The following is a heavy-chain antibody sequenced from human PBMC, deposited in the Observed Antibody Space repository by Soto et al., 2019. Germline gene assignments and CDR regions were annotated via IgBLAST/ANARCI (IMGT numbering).Heavy chain of an antibody. D-gene: IGHD6-6*01. Sequence: ASVKVSCKASGYTFTSYDINWLRQATGQGLEWMGWMNPNSGNTGYAQKFQGRVTMTRNTSISTAYMELSSLRSEDTAVYYCARVRGIAARASQNYNWFDPWGQGTLVTVSS. CDR2: MNPNSGNT. V-gene: IGHV1-8*01. J-gene: IGHJ5*02. CDR1: GYTFTSYD. CDR3: ARVRGIAARASQNYNWFDP.